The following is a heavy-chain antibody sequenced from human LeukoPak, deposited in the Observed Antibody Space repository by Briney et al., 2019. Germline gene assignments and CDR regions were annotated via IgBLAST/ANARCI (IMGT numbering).Heavy chain of an antibody. CDR1: AYTFTSYG. V-gene: IGHV1-18*01. J-gene: IGHJ5*02. D-gene: IGHD3-16*02. Sequence: GASVKVSCKASAYTFTSYGISWVRQAPGQGLEWMGWISAYNGNTNYAQKLQGRVTMTTDTSTSTAYMELSSLRSEDTAVYYCARGWNIWGSYRTNWFDPWGQGTLVTVSS. CDR3: ARGWNIWGSYRTNWFDP. CDR2: ISAYNGNT.